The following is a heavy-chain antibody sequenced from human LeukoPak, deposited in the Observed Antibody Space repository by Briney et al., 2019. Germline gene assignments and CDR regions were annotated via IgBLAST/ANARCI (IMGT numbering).Heavy chain of an antibody. J-gene: IGHJ6*02. D-gene: IGHD3-22*01. CDR3: STATLPRNYYGISGYWFSDYYYYFMNG. CDR2: IYSGGST. Sequence: PGGSLRLSCAASGFTVSSNYMSWVRQAPGKGLEWVSVIYSGGSTYYADSVKGRFTISRDNSKNTLYLQMNSLRAEDTAAYCCSTATLPRNYYGISGYWFSDYYYYFMNGGSQ. CDR1: GFTVSSNY. V-gene: IGHV3-66*02.